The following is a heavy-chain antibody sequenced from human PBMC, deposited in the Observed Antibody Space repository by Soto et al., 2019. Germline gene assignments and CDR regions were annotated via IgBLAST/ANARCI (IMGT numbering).Heavy chain of an antibody. Sequence: ESGGGVVQPGRSLRLSCAASGFTFSTYGMHWVRQAPGKGLEWVAAMSYDGTKEYYVDSVKGRFTISRDNSRNTLFLQLNSLRDEDTAVYYCAKEYGSTWIDHWGQGTLGTVSS. CDR3: AKEYGSTWIDH. D-gene: IGHD6-13*01. J-gene: IGHJ4*02. V-gene: IGHV3-30*18. CDR1: GFTFSTYG. CDR2: MSYDGTKE.